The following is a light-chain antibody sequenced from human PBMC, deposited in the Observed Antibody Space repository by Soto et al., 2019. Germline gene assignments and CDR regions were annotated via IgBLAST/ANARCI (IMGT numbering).Light chain of an antibody. CDR3: QQYDSSPPWK. CDR1: QSVSSSY. V-gene: IGKV3-20*01. Sequence: EIVLTQSPGTLSLSPVEIAKLYCSSSQSVSSSYLAWYQQKPGQAPRLLIYGASSRATGIPDRFSGSGSGTDFTLTIRRLEPEDFAVYYCQQYDSSPPWKCGQGTKGDIK. J-gene: IGKJ1*01. CDR2: GAS.